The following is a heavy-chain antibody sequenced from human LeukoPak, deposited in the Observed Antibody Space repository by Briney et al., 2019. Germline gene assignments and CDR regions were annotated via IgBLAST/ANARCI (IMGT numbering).Heavy chain of an antibody. D-gene: IGHD3-3*01. J-gene: IGHJ6*03. V-gene: IGHV4-34*01. CDR2: INHSGST. CDR3: AGSSYDFWSGYYARYYMDV. Sequence: SETLSLTCAVYGGSFSGYYWSWLRQPPGKGLEWIGEINHSGSTNSNPSLKSRVTISVDTSKNQFSLKLSSVTAADTAVYYCAGSSYDFWSGYYARYYMDVWGKGTTVTVSS. CDR1: GGSFSGYY.